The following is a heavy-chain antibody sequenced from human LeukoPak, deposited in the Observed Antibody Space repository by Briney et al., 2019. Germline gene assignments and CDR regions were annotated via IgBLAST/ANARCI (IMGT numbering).Heavy chain of an antibody. Sequence: PSGTLSLTCAVSGASINSSNWWSWVRQSPGKGLEWIGEINHSGSTNYNPSLKSRVTISVDTSKNQFSLKLSSVTAADMAVYYCAREPHGSGLLFDYWGRGTLVTVSS. CDR2: INHSGST. CDR1: GASINSSNW. D-gene: IGHD6-19*01. J-gene: IGHJ4*02. V-gene: IGHV4-4*02. CDR3: AREPHGSGLLFDY.